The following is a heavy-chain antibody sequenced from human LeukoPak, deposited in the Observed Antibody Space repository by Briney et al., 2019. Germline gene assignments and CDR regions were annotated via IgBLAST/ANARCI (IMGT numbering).Heavy chain of an antibody. CDR2: IDSDGSPT. CDR3: ARESQQFWSVGALDV. D-gene: IGHD3-3*01. J-gene: IGHJ6*02. CDR1: EFLFSNYW. Sequence: PGGSLRLSCAASEFLFSNYWMHWVRQVPGEGLVWVSRIDSDGSPTTYADSVEGRFTISRDNAHNMLYLQMNSLTAEDTAVYFCARESQQFWSVGALDVWGQGTTVTVSS. V-gene: IGHV3-74*01.